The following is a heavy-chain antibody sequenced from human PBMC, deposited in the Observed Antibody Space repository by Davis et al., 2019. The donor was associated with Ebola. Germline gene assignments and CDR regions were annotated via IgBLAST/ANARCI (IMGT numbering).Heavy chain of an antibody. J-gene: IGHJ6*03. V-gene: IGHV1-18*01. D-gene: IGHD2-2*01. CDR3: ARRQAYCTTGSCYRYRDYYMDV. CDR1: GYTFTSYG. CDR2: ISAYNGNT. Sequence: ASVKVSCKASGYTFTSYGISWVRQAPGQGLEWMGWISAYNGNTNYAQKFQGRVTITRDTSISTAYMELSRLRSDDTAVYYCARRQAYCTTGSCYRYRDYYMDVWGKGTTVTVSS.